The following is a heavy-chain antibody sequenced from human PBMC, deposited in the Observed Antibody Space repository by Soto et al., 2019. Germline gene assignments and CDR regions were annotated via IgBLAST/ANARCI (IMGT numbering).Heavy chain of an antibody. Sequence: EVQLVESGGDLIQPGGSLRLSCAASGFIVSRNYISWVRQAPGKGLEWVSVTYSAGSTYYADSVKGRFIISRDNSKNTRYLQMNSLRAEDTAVYYCARGPHYTNLDYWGQGTLVTVSS. CDR3: ARGPHYTNLDY. CDR1: GFIVSRNY. CDR2: TYSAGST. D-gene: IGHD4-4*01. J-gene: IGHJ4*02. V-gene: IGHV3-53*01.